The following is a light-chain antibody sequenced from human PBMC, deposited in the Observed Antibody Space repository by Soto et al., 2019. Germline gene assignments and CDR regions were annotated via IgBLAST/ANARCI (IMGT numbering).Light chain of an antibody. V-gene: IGKV3D-15*01. Sequence: EIVMTQSPATLSVSPGERATLSCRASQTVGSNLAWYQQKRGQAPRLPIYDASTRATGIPARFSGSGSGTEFTLTISSLQSEDFVIYYCQQYNYWPRTFGLGTKLEIK. J-gene: IGKJ2*01. CDR3: QQYNYWPRT. CDR1: QTVGSN. CDR2: DAS.